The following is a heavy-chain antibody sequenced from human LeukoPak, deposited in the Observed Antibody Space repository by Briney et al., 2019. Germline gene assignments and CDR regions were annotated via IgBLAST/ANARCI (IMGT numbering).Heavy chain of an antibody. Sequence: GGSLRLSCAASGFTFSSYGMHWVRQAPGKGLEWVAVIWYDGSNKYYADSVKGRFTISRDNSKNTLYLQMNSLRAEDTAVYYCASSDYGDWGLDYWGQGTLVTVSS. D-gene: IGHD4-17*01. J-gene: IGHJ4*02. CDR3: ASSDYGDWGLDY. V-gene: IGHV3-33*01. CDR2: IWYDGSNK. CDR1: GFTFSSYG.